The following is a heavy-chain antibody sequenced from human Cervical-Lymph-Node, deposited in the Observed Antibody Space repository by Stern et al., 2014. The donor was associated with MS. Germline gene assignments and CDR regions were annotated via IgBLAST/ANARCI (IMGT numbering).Heavy chain of an antibody. D-gene: IGHD2-15*01. Sequence: QVQLVESGPGLVKPSETLSLTCTVSGGSVSSGSYYWSWIRQPPGKGLEWIGYIYYSGSTNYNPSLKSRVTISVDTSKNQFSLKLSSVTAADTAVYYCAREGSRLNWGQGTLVTVSS. J-gene: IGHJ4*02. CDR2: IYYSGST. CDR3: AREGSRLN. V-gene: IGHV4-61*01. CDR1: GGSVSSGSYY.